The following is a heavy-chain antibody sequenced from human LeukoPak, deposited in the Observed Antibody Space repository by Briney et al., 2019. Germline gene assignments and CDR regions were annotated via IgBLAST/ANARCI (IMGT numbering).Heavy chain of an antibody. Sequence: GASVKVSCKASGYTFTSYGISWVRQAPGQGLEWMGWISAYNGNTNYAQKLQGRVTMTTDTSTSTAYMELRSLRSDDTAVYYCARDQFYDILTGYRNYYYYGMDVWGQGTTVTVSS. V-gene: IGHV1-18*01. CDR2: ISAYNGNT. J-gene: IGHJ6*02. CDR1: GYTFTSYG. D-gene: IGHD3-9*01. CDR3: ARDQFYDILTGYRNYYYYGMDV.